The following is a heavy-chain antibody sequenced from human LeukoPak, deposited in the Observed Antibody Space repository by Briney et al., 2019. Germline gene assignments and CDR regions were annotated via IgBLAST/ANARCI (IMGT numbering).Heavy chain of an antibody. Sequence: GGSLRLSCAASGFTFNKYGLSWVRQAPGKGLEWVAYIQYDGSNEQYAHSVKGRFRISRDSSKNMLYLQMNSLRAEDTAVYYCAKDRCSDGIGCFYYYMDVWGKGTTVTISS. V-gene: IGHV3-30*02. D-gene: IGHD2-15*01. CDR1: GFTFNKYG. CDR2: IQYDGSNE. J-gene: IGHJ6*03. CDR3: AKDRCSDGIGCFYYYMDV.